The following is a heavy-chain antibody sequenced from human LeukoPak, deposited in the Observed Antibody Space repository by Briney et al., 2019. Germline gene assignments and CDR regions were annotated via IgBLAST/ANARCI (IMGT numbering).Heavy chain of an antibody. J-gene: IGHJ3*02. CDR3: ARTAVAGWENAFDI. D-gene: IGHD6-19*01. CDR2: ISGSGGST. Sequence: PGGSLRLSCAASGFTFSSYAMSWVRQAPGKGLEWVSAISGSGGSTYYADSVKGRFTISRDNAKNSLSLQMNSLRAEDTALYHCARTAVAGWENAFDIWGQGTMVTVSS. CDR1: GFTFSSYA. V-gene: IGHV3-23*01.